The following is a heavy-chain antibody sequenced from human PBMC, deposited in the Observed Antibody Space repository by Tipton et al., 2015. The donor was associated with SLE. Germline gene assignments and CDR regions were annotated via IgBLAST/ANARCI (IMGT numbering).Heavy chain of an antibody. D-gene: IGHD3-16*01. Sequence: TLSLTCTVSGDSINSHYWSWIRQPAGKGLQWIGRIYPSGSINYTPSLKSRVTMSVDTSKNQFSLRLNSVTAADTALYYCAGGGGATMGGYAFEIWGQGTMVTVSS. CDR3: AGGGGATMGGYAFEI. V-gene: IGHV4-4*07. CDR2: IYPSGSI. CDR1: GDSINSHY. J-gene: IGHJ3*02.